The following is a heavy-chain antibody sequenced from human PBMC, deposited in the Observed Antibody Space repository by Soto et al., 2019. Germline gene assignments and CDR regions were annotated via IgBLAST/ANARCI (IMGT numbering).Heavy chain of an antibody. V-gene: IGHV1-46*01. CDR1: GYTFTSYY. CDR3: ARELGGYSYGYNPTFDY. J-gene: IGHJ4*02. CDR2: INPSGGGT. D-gene: IGHD5-18*01. Sequence: GASVKVSCKASGYTFTSYYIHWVRQAPGQGLEWMGIINPSGGGTSYAQKFQGRLTMTRDTSTSTVYMDLSSLRSEDTAVYYCARELGGYSYGYNPTFDYWGQGTLVTVSS.